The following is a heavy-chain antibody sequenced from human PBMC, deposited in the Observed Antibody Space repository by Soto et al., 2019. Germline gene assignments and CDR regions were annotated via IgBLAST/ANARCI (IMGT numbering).Heavy chain of an antibody. CDR1: GGSVSSGGYY. D-gene: IGHD5-18*01. CDR3: ARKKGYSYGPHYFDY. V-gene: IGHV4-31*01. CDR2: IYYSGNT. J-gene: IGHJ4*02. Sequence: SETLSLTCTVSGGSVSSGGYYWSWIRQHPGKGLEWIGYIYYSGNTFYNQSLKSQVTISVDTSKKQISLKLSSVTAADTAVYYCARKKGYSYGPHYFDYWGQGTRVT.